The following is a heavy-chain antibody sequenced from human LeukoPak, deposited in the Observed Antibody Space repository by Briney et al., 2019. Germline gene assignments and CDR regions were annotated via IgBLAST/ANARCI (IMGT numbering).Heavy chain of an antibody. D-gene: IGHD6-6*01. J-gene: IGHJ4*02. CDR3: AREYSSSSGRAFDY. CDR1: GFTFSSYS. V-gene: IGHV3-21*01. CDR2: ISSSSYI. Sequence: GGSLRLSCAASGFTFSSYSMNWVRQAPGKGLEWVSSISSSSYIYYADSVKGRFIISRDSAQNTVYLQMSSLRLEDTAVYYCAREYSSSSGRAFDYWGQGTLVTASS.